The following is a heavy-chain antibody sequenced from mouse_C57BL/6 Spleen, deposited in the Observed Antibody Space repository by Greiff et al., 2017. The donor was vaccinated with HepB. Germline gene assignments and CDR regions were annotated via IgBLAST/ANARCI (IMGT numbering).Heavy chain of an antibody. Sequence: QVQLQQSGAELVRPGTSVKLSCKASGYTSTSYWMHWVKQRPGQGLEWIGVIDPSDSYTNYNQKFKGKATLTVDTSSSTAYMQLSSLTSEDSAVYYCARPVVSPHWYFDVWGTGTTVTVSS. V-gene: IGHV1-59*01. CDR1: GYTSTSYW. CDR3: ARPVVSPHWYFDV. CDR2: IDPSDSYT. J-gene: IGHJ1*03. D-gene: IGHD1-1*01.